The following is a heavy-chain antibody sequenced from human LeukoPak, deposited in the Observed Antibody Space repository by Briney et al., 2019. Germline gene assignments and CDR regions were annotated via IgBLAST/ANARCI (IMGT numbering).Heavy chain of an antibody. CDR2: IKSDGSEA. J-gene: IGHJ4*02. D-gene: IGHD3-3*02. CDR1: GFTFSRHW. CDR3: ARVISYFDL. Sequence: GGSLRLSCAASGFTFSRHWMHWVRQGPGKGLEWVSRIKSDGSEAQYADSVKGRFTISRGNAHNTLYLQMTSLRPEDTAIYYCARVISYFDLWGQGALVTASS. V-gene: IGHV3-74*01.